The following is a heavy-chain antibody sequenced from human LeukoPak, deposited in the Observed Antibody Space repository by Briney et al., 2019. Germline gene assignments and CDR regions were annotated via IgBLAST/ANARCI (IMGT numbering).Heavy chain of an antibody. Sequence: GGSLRLSCAASGFTFSSYAMSWVRQAPGKWLEWVSAISGSGGSTYYADSVKGRFTISRDNSKNTLYLQMNSLRAEDTAVYYCAKIGQPLVVVTATSDYWGQGTLDTVSS. J-gene: IGHJ4*02. CDR3: AKIGQPLVVVTATSDY. D-gene: IGHD2-21*02. CDR1: GFTFSSYA. CDR2: ISGSGGST. V-gene: IGHV3-23*01.